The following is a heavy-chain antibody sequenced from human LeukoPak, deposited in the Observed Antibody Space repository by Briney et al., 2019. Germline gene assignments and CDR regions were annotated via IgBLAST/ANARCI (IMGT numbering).Heavy chain of an antibody. D-gene: IGHD3-10*01. J-gene: IGHJ6*03. CDR1: GGSISSNTYF. V-gene: IGHV4-39*01. Sequence: SETLSLTCTVSGGSISSNTYFWGWNRQPPGKGLEWIGNIYYSGSTYYTPSLKSRVTISVDTSKNQFPLKLSSVTAADTAMYYCARVRHYYDSGTYYYYYMDVWGKGTTVTVSS. CDR3: ARVRHYYDSGTYYYYYMDV. CDR2: IYYSGST.